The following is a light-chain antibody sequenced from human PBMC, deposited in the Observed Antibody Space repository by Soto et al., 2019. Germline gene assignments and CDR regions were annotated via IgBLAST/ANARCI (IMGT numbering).Light chain of an antibody. CDR1: QSISSY. J-gene: IGKJ3*01. CDR2: AAS. CDR3: QQSYSSPFT. V-gene: IGKV1-39*01. Sequence: DIQMTQSPSSLSASVGDRVTITCRASQSISSYLNWYQQKPGKAPNLLIYAASSLQSGVPSKFSGSGSGTDFTLTISSLQPEHFATYYCQQSYSSPFTFGPGTKVDIK.